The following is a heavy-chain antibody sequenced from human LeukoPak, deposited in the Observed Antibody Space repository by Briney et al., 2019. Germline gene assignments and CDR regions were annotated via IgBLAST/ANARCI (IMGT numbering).Heavy chain of an antibody. J-gene: IGHJ3*02. CDR1: GYSISSGYY. V-gene: IGHV4-61*01. CDR2: IYYSGST. CDR3: ARENWESAFDI. D-gene: IGHD1-26*01. Sequence: SSETLSLTCTVSGYSISSGYYWGWIRQPPGKGLEWIGYIYYSGSTNYNPSLKSRVTISVDTSKNQFSLKLSSVTAADTAVYYCARENWESAFDIWGQGTMVTVSS.